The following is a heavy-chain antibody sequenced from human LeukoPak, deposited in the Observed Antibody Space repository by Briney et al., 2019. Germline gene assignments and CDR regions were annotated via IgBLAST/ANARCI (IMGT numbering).Heavy chain of an antibody. V-gene: IGHV3-74*01. D-gene: IGHD3-3*01. CDR2: INIEGSRT. CDR3: VRSMSGRNDL. J-gene: IGHJ5*02. Sequence: GGSLRLSCAGSGFIFSNYWVHWVRQAPGKGLVWVSRINIEGSRTDYADSVRGRFTISRDNAKNTLYLQMNSLTAEDTAVYYCVRSMSGRNDLWGQGTVVSVSS. CDR1: GFIFSNYW.